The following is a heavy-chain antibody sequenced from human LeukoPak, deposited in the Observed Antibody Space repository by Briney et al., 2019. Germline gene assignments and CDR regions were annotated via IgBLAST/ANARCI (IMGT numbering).Heavy chain of an antibody. CDR1: RFTFSSYW. CDR3: ARHLDPDCLDY. Sequence: GGSLRLSCAASRFTFSSYWMHWIRQAPGKGLVWVSRINSDGSSTSYADSVKGRFTISRDNAKNTLYLQMNSLKAEDTAVYYCARHLDPDCLDYWGQGTLVTVSS. D-gene: IGHD2-21*02. V-gene: IGHV3-74*01. CDR2: INSDGSST. J-gene: IGHJ4*02.